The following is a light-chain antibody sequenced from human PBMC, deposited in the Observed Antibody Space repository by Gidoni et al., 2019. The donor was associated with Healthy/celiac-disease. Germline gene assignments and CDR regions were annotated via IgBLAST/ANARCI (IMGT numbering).Light chain of an antibody. CDR3: RQYNNWPPLT. Sequence: EIVMTQSPATLSVSPGERVTLSCRASQSVRSNLAWYQQKPGQAPRLLIYGASTRATGIPARFSGSGSGTEFTLTISSLQSEDFAVYYCRQYNNWPPLTFGGGTKVEIK. J-gene: IGKJ4*01. CDR2: GAS. CDR1: QSVRSN. V-gene: IGKV3-15*01.